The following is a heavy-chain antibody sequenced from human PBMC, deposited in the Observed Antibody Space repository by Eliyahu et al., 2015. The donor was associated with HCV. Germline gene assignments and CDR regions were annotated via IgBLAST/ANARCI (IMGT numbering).Heavy chain of an antibody. CDR3: TTNYGDYGGYYFDY. CDR2: IKSKTDGGTT. V-gene: IGHV3-15*01. J-gene: IGHJ4*02. CDR1: GFTXXNAW. Sequence: EVQLVESGGGLVKPGGXLRLSCAASGFTXXNAWMXWXRXAPGKGLGWVGRIKSKTDGGTTDYAAPVKGRFTISRDDSKNTLYLQMNSLKTEDTAVYYCTTNYGDYGGYYFDYWGQGTLVTVSS. D-gene: IGHD4-17*01.